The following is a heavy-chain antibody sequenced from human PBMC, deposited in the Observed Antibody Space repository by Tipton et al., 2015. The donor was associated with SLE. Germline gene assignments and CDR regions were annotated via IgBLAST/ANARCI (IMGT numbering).Heavy chain of an antibody. CDR3: ARGLGAYSSGWRYYYYYMDV. D-gene: IGHD6-19*01. CDR1: GGSFSGYY. CDR2: INHSGGT. J-gene: IGHJ6*03. V-gene: IGHV4-34*01. Sequence: LRLSCAVYGGSFSGYYWSWIRQPPGKGLEWIGEINHSGGTNYNPSLKSRVTISVDTSKNQFSLKLSSVTAADTAVYYCARGLGAYSSGWRYYYYYMDVWGKGTPVTVSS.